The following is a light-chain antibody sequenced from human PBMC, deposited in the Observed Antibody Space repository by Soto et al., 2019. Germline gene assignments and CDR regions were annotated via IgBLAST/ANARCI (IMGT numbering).Light chain of an antibody. J-gene: IGKJ1*01. CDR2: DAS. Sequence: DIKLTQSPSSLSASVGNKLTITCRSSQSIRSYLNWVQQKPGKAPKLLIYDASSLQTGVPSRFSGSGSGTDFSLTISSLQPEDFATYYCHQSYSTPPWTFGPGTKVDIK. CDR3: HQSYSTPPWT. V-gene: IGKV1-39*01. CDR1: QSIRSY.